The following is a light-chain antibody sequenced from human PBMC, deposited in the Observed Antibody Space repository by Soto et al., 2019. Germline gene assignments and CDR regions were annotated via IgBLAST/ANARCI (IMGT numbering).Light chain of an antibody. CDR2: GAS. CDR1: QSVSSSK. CDR3: QQSYSTPQT. V-gene: IGKV3-20*01. Sequence: EIVLTQSPGTLSLSPGERATLSCRASQSVSSSKLAWYQHKPGQAPRLLIFGASSRATGIPDRFRGSGSGTDFTLTISRLEPEDFATYYCQQSYSTPQTFGQGTKVDIK. J-gene: IGKJ1*01.